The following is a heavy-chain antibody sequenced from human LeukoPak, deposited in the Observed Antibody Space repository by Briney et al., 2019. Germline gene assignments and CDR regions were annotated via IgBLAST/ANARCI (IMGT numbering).Heavy chain of an antibody. CDR2: INHSGST. CDR3: ARAGDSSGYCDS. CDR1: GGSFSGYY. Sequence: ETLSLTCAVYGGSFSGYYWSWIRQPPGKGLEWIGEINHSGSTNYNPSLKSRVTMAVDTSKNQFSLKLSSVTAADTAVYYCARAGDSSGYCDSWGQGTLVTVSS. V-gene: IGHV4-34*01. J-gene: IGHJ4*02. D-gene: IGHD3-22*01.